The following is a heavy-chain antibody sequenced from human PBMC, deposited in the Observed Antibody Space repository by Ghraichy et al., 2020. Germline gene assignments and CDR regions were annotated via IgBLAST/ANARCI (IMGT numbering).Heavy chain of an antibody. V-gene: IGHV1-8*01. D-gene: IGHD2-2*03. Sequence: ASVKVSCKASGYTFTSYDINWVRQATGQGLEWMGWMNPNSGNTGYAQKFQGRVTMTRNTSISTAYMELSSLRSEDTAVYYCARGPDFGYCSSTSCMFDPWGQGTLVTVSS. CDR3: ARGPDFGYCSSTSCMFDP. CDR2: MNPNSGNT. CDR1: GYTFTSYD. J-gene: IGHJ5*02.